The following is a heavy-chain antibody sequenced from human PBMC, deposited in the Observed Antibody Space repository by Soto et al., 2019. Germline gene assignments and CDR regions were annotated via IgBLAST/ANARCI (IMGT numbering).Heavy chain of an antibody. CDR1: GGSISSYY. V-gene: IGHV4-59*08. CDR2: FHYSGST. CDR3: ARHETLHGDCDY. Sequence: SETLSLTCTVSGGSISSYYWSWIRQPPGKGLKWIGYFHYSGSTNYNPSLKSRVTISVDTSKNQFSLKLSSVTAADTAVYYCARHETLHGDCDYWSQGTLVTVSS. D-gene: IGHD2-21*02. J-gene: IGHJ4*02.